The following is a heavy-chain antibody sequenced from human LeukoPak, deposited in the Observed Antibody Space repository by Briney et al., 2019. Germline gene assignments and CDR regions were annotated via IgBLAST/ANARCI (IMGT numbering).Heavy chain of an antibody. CDR2: IYNSGST. CDR3: AREEGSSTSYYYYYMDV. CDR1: GGSMRSYF. J-gene: IGHJ6*03. V-gene: IGHV4-4*07. D-gene: IGHD2-2*01. Sequence: SEALSLTCTVSGGSMRSYFWNWIRQPAGKGLEWIGRIYNSGSTKYNPSLKSRVTMSVDTSKNQFSLKLSSVTAADTAVYYCAREEGSSTSYYYYYMDVWGKGTTVTVSS.